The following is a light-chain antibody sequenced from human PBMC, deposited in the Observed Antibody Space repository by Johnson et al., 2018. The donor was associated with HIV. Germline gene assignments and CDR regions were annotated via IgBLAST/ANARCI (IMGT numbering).Light chain of an antibody. V-gene: IGLV1-51*02. CDR1: NSNIGNNY. CDR3: GTWDSSLSAV. CDR2: ENN. J-gene: IGLJ1*01. Sequence: QSVLTQPPSVSAAPGQKVTISCSGSNSNIGNNYVSWYQHLPGTNPKLLIYENNKRPSGIPDRFSGSKSGTSATLAITGLQTWDEADYYCGTWDSSLSAVFGTGTKVTIL.